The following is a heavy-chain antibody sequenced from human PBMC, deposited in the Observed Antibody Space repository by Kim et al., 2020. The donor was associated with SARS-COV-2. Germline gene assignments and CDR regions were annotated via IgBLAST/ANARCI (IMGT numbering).Heavy chain of an antibody. CDR3: ARATSCSGDSCYRGVDY. CDR2: IYYSGST. CDR1: GGSISSYY. D-gene: IGHD2-15*01. J-gene: IGHJ4*02. V-gene: IGHV4-59*12. Sequence: SETLSLTCTVSGGSISSYYWSWIRQPPGKGLEWIGYIYYSGSTNYNPSLKSRVTISVDTSKNQFSLKLSSVTAADTAVYYCARATSCSGDSCYRGVDYWGQRTLVTLSP.